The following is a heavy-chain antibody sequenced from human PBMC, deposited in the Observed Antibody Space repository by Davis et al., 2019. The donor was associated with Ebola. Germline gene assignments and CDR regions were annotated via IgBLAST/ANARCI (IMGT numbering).Heavy chain of an antibody. CDR3: ARQGTTSWDS. D-gene: IGHD2-2*01. Sequence: GESLKISCKDSGNSFNSHWIGWVRQLPGKGLEWMGVIFTGDSDTRYSPSFRGQVTISADNSIKTAFLHWNSLKASDTATYYCARQGTTSWDSWGQGTLVTVSS. V-gene: IGHV5-51*01. CDR1: GNSFNSHW. CDR2: IFTGDSDT. J-gene: IGHJ4*02.